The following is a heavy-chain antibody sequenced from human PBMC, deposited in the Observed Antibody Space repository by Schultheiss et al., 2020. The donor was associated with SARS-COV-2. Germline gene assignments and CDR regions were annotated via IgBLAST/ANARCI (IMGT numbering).Heavy chain of an antibody. J-gene: IGHJ4*02. CDR3: TSSSWYLYFDY. V-gene: IGHV3-15*01. D-gene: IGHD6-13*01. CDR1: GFTFSNAW. Sequence: GGSLRLSCAASGFTFSNAWMSWVRQAPGKGLEWVGRIKSKTDGGTTDYAAPVKGRFTISRDDSKNTLYLQMNSLKTEDTAVYYCTSSSWYLYFDYWGQGTLVTVSS. CDR2: IKSKTDGGTT.